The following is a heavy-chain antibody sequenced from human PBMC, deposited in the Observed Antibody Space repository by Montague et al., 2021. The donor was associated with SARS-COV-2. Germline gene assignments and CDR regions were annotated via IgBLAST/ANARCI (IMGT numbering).Heavy chain of an antibody. CDR2: INHRGST. J-gene: IGHJ4*02. V-gene: IGHV4-34*01. CDR3: ASGRQHVNMVVVVVTGGEYYFDF. Sequence: SETLSLTCAVYDGSFSDYSCTWIRQPPGKGLEWIGEINHRGSTNYNPSLTSRVTISVDTSKNQFSLKMTSVTAADTAVYYCASGRQHVNMVVVVVTGGEYYFDFWGQGTLVAVSS. CDR1: DGSFSDYS. D-gene: IGHD3-22*01.